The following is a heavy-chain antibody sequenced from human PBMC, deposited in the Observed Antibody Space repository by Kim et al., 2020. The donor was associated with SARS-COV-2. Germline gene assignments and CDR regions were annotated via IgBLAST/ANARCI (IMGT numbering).Heavy chain of an antibody. CDR2: K. J-gene: IGHJ4*02. D-gene: IGHD5-18*01. CDR3: ARRGGYNSADY. V-gene: IGHV3-30*03. Sequence: KYSADSVKDRFTIARDNSKNKVYLQMNGLRDEDTAVYYCARRGGYNSADYWGQGTLVTVSS.